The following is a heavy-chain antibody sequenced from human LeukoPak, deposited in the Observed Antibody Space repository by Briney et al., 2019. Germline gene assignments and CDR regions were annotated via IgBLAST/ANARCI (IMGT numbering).Heavy chain of an antibody. Sequence: SETLSLTCTVTGGSISTRNHYWGWLRQPPGKGLEWIGSIGYTGTTNSSPSLKSRVTLSVDTSKNQVSLTLSSVTAADTAVYYCARQNIAVAASYYFDYWGQGTLVTVSS. CDR2: IGYTGTT. CDR1: GGSISTRNHY. V-gene: IGHV4-39*01. CDR3: ARQNIAVAASYYFDY. J-gene: IGHJ4*02. D-gene: IGHD6-19*01.